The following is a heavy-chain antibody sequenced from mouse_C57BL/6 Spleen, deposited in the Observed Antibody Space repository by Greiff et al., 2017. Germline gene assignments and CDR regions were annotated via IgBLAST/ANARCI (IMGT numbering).Heavy chain of an antibody. V-gene: IGHV1-64*01. J-gene: IGHJ2*01. CDR1: GYTFTSYW. D-gene: IGHD2-4*01. CDR3: ARDYYDYDGY. Sequence: VQLQQPGAELVKPGASVKLSCKASGYTFTSYWMHWVKQRPGQGLEWIGMIHPNSGSTNYNEKFKSKATLTVDTSSSTAYMQLSSLTSEDSAVYYCARDYYDYDGYGGQGTTLTVSS. CDR2: IHPNSGST.